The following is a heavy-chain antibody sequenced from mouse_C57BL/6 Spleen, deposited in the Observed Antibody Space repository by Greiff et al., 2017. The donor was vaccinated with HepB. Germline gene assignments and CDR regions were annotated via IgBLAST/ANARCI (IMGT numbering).Heavy chain of an antibody. Sequence: VQLQQSGPELVKPGASVKISCKASGYAFSSSWMNWVKQRPGKGLEWIGRIYPGDGDTNYNGKFKGKATLTADKSSSTAYMQLSSLTSEDSAVYFCASGITTVVDYYFDYWGQGTTLTVSS. J-gene: IGHJ2*01. V-gene: IGHV1-82*01. CDR2: IYPGDGDT. CDR3: ASGITTVVDYYFDY. CDR1: GYAFSSSW. D-gene: IGHD1-1*01.